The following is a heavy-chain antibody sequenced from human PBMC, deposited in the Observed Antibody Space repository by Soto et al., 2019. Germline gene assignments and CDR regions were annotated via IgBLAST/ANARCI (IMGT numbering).Heavy chain of an antibody. J-gene: IGHJ5*02. V-gene: IGHV4-39*01. Sequence: SETLSLTCTASGGSITSSSHFWGWVRQPPGKGLEWIGTIYFTGNTYYTPSLKSRLTMSIDTSKNEFSLRLNSVTAADTAVYYCAGQTFRMAAASYGRSNCFGTWGRGTLVTVSS. D-gene: IGHD3-16*01. CDR2: IYFTGNT. CDR1: GGSITSSSHF. CDR3: AGQTFRMAAASYGRSNCFGT.